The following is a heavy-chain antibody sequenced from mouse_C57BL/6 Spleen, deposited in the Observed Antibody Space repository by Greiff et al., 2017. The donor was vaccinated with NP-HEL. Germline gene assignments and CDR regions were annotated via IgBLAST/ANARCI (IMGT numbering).Heavy chain of an antibody. J-gene: IGHJ2*01. V-gene: IGHV1-76*01. Sequence: QVQLQQSGAELVRPGASVKLSCKASGYTFTDYYINWVKQRPGQGLEWIARIYPGSGNTYYNEKFKGKATLTAEKSSSTAYMQLSSLTSEDSAVYFCARYPSYDYANFDYWGQGTTLTVSS. CDR3: ARYPSYDYANFDY. CDR2: IYPGSGNT. D-gene: IGHD2-4*01. CDR1: GYTFTDYY.